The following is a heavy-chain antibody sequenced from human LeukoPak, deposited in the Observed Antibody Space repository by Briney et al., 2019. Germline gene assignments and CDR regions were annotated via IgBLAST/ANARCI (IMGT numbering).Heavy chain of an antibody. J-gene: IGHJ5*02. CDR2: INPNCGGT. V-gene: IGHV1-2*02. CDR1: GYTFTGYY. CDR3: ARDLDETGTTGNWFDP. D-gene: IGHD1-14*01. Sequence: ASVKVSCKASGYTFTGYYMHWVRQAPGQGLEWMGWINPNCGGTNYAQKFQGRVTMTRDTSISTAYMELSRLRSDDTAVYYCARDLDETGTTGNWFDPWGQGTLVTVSS.